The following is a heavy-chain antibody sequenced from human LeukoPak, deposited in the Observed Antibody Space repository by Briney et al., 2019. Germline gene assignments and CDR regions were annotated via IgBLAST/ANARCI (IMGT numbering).Heavy chain of an antibody. V-gene: IGHV3-30-3*01. CDR3: ARDPDLSGSYLDDAFDT. J-gene: IGHJ3*02. CDR1: GFTFSSYA. CDR2: ISYDGSNK. Sequence: GGSLRLSCAASGFTFSSYAMHWVRQAPGKGLEWVAVISYDGSNKYYADSVKGRFTISRDNSKNTLYLQMNSLRAEDTAVYYCARDPDLSGSYLDDAFDTWGQGTMVTVSS. D-gene: IGHD1-26*01.